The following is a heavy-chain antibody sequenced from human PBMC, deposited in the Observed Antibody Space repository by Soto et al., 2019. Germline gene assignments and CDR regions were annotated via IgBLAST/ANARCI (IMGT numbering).Heavy chain of an antibody. J-gene: IGHJ5*02. D-gene: IGHD1-1*01. V-gene: IGHV3-11*06. Sequence: PGGSLRLSCAASGFIFSDYYMTWIRQAPGKGLEWVSYITNNGNHTDYADSVKGRFTISRDNAENSLYLQMNSLRAEDTAVYYCVAGHWWLDPWRQVKLVTVSP. CDR3: VAGHWWLDP. CDR2: ITNNGNHT. CDR1: GFIFSDYY.